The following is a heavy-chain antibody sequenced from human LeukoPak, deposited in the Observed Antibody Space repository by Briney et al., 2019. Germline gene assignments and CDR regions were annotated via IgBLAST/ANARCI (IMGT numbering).Heavy chain of an antibody. V-gene: IGHV4-4*07. CDR3: ARDSPVVPEYYFDY. J-gene: IGHJ4*02. D-gene: IGHD2-2*01. Sequence: SETLSLICTVSGGSISSYYWSWIRQPAGKGLEWIGRIYTSGSTNYNPSLKSRVTMSVDTSKNQFSLKLSSVTAADTAVYYCARDSPVVPEYYFDYWGQGTLVTVSS. CDR2: IYTSGST. CDR1: GGSISSYY.